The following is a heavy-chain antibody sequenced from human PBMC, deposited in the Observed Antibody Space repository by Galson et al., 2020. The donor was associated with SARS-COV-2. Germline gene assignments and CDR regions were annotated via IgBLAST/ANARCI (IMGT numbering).Heavy chain of an antibody. CDR3: AREIVVPAVNYYMDV. V-gene: IGHV3-33*01. CDR1: GFNFSNYG. Sequence: GGSLRLSCAASGFNFSNYGIYWVRQAPGKGLEWVAVIWYDGSNKYYADSVKGRFTISRDNSKNTLYLQMNSLRAEDTAVYYCAREIVVPAVNYYMDVWGKGTTVTVS. CDR2: IWYDGSNK. D-gene: IGHD2-2*01. J-gene: IGHJ6*03.